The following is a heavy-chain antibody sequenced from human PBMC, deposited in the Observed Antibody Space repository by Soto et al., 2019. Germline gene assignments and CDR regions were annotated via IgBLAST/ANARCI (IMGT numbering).Heavy chain of an antibody. V-gene: IGHV3-23*01. CDR2: ISGSGGST. Sequence: GGSLRLSCAASGFTFSSYAMSWVRQAPGKGLEWVSAISGSGGSTYYADSVKGRFTISRDNSKNTLYLQMNSLRAEDTAVYYCAKGRYSSSWSADFDYWGQGTLVTVSS. CDR1: GFTFSSYA. D-gene: IGHD6-13*01. CDR3: AKGRYSSSWSADFDY. J-gene: IGHJ4*02.